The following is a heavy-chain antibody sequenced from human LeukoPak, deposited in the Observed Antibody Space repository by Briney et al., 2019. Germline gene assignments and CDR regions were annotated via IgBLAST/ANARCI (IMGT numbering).Heavy chain of an antibody. V-gene: IGHV1-46*01. Sequence: ASVKVSCKASGYTFTSYYMHWVRQAPGQGLEWMGIINPSGGSTSYAQKFQGRVTMTRDMSTSTVYMELSSLRSEDTAVYYCARDTTVTTRFMDVWGKGTTVTASS. D-gene: IGHD4-11*01. CDR2: INPSGGST. CDR3: ARDTTVTTRFMDV. J-gene: IGHJ6*03. CDR1: GYTFTSYY.